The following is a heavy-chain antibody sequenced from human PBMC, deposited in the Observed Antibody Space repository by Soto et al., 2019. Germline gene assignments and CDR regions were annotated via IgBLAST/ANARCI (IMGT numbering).Heavy chain of an antibody. CDR3: ARRGQLVWRGGVHYYYGMDV. D-gene: IGHD6-6*01. J-gene: IGHJ6*02. Sequence: SETLSLTCTVSGGSIISYYWSWIRQPPGKGLEWIGYIYYSGSTNYNPSLKSRVTISVDTSKNQFSLKLSSVTAADTAVYYCARRGQLVWRGGVHYYYGMDVWGQGTTVTVSS. CDR2: IYYSGST. CDR1: GGSIISYY. V-gene: IGHV4-59*01.